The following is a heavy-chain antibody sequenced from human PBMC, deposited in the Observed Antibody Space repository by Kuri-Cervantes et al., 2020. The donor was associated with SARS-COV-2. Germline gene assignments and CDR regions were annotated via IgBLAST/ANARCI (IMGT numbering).Heavy chain of an antibody. D-gene: IGHD3-9*01. CDR3: AGDPQRYFDWLLSYYYYGMDV. V-gene: IGHV3-30-3*01. CDR1: GFTFSSYA. Sequence: GGSLRLSCAASGFTFSSYAMHWVRQAPGKGLEWTAVISYDGSNKYYADSVKGRFTISRDNSKSTLYLQMNSLRAEDTAVYYCAGDPQRYFDWLLSYYYYGMDVWGQGTTVTVSS. J-gene: IGHJ6*02. CDR2: ISYDGSNK.